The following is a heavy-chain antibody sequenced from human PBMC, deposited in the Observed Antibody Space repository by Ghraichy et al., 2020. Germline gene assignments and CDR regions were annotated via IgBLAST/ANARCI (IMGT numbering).Heavy chain of an antibody. D-gene: IGHD6-13*01. CDR2: IKQDGSEK. J-gene: IGHJ4*02. CDR1: GFTFSSYW. V-gene: IGHV3-7*03. CDR3: ARGIPNKYSSRLVDVFDY. Sequence: GGSLRLSCAASGFTFSSYWMIWVRQAPGTGLEWVANIKQDGSEKFYVDSVKGRFTISRDNAKNSMYLQMNSLRAEDTAVYYCARGIPNKYSSRLVDVFDYWGQGTLVTVSS.